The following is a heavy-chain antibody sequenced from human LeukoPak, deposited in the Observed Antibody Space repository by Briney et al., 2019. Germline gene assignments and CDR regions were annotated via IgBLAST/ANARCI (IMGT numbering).Heavy chain of an antibody. CDR2: INSDGSST. V-gene: IGHV3-74*01. D-gene: IGHD3-22*01. CDR3: AKTYYYDRSGYYYENAFDT. Sequence: PGGSLRLSCAPSGVTFSSHWMYWVRQAPGKGLVWVSGINSDGSSTNYADSVKGRFTISRDNAKNTLYLQMNSLRAEDTAVYYCAKTYYYDRSGYYYENAFDTWGQGTMVTVSS. J-gene: IGHJ3*02. CDR1: GVTFSSHW.